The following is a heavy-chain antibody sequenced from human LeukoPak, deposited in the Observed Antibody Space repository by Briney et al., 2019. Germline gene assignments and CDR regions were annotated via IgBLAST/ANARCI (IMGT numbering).Heavy chain of an antibody. V-gene: IGHV1-2*02. J-gene: IGHJ6*03. CDR2: LNPNSGGR. CDR1: GYTFADYY. CDR3: ARSYCSSTSCSDYMGV. D-gene: IGHD2-2*01. Sequence: GASVKVSCKASGYTFADYYMHWVRQAPGQGLEWMGWLNPNSGGRNYAQKFQGRVTMTGDTSISTAYMELSRLRSDDTAVYYCARSYCSSTSCSDYMGVWGKGTTVTVSS.